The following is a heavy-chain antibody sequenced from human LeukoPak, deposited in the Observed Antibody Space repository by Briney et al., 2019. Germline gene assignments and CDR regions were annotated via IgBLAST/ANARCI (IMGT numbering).Heavy chain of an antibody. Sequence: GGSLRLSCAASGFTFSSYGMHWVRQAPGEGLEWVAVIWYGGSNKYYADSVKGRFTISRDNSKNTLYLQMNSLRAEDTAVYYCTKAKGQSWLFSHYWGRGTLVTVSS. D-gene: IGHD3-22*01. CDR3: TKAKGQSWLFSHY. V-gene: IGHV3-33*08. J-gene: IGHJ4*02. CDR2: IWYGGSNK. CDR1: GFTFSSYG.